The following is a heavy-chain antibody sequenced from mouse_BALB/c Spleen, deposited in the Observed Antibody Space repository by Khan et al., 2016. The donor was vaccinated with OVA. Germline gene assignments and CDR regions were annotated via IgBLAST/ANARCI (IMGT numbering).Heavy chain of an antibody. CDR2: IYPGTDNS. CDR3: AREEALDHLDH. V-gene: IGHV1S132*01. CDR1: GYIFTSYW. J-gene: IGHJ2*01. Sequence: QVQLQQSGAELVRPGASVKLSCKTSGYIFTSYWIHWVKQRSGQGLEWIARIYPGTDNSYYNEKFKDKAPLTADTSSSNASMQLSSLKSEDSDVYFCAREEALDHLDHWGQGTTLTVAS.